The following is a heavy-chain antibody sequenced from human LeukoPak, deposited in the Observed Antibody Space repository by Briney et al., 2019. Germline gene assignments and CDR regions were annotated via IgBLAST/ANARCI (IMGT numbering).Heavy chain of an antibody. V-gene: IGHV4-4*08. D-gene: IGHD3-3*02. CDR1: SGSISGYY. Sequence: PSETLSLTCSVSSGSISGYYWSWIRQPPGKGLEWIGYVYNSDYTKYKPSLQGRVSIFFDTSKSQFSLTLTSVTAADTAVYYCARNLGSSFSYLFDYWGQGALVTVSS. J-gene: IGHJ4*02. CDR2: VYNSDYT. CDR3: ARNLGSSFSYLFDY.